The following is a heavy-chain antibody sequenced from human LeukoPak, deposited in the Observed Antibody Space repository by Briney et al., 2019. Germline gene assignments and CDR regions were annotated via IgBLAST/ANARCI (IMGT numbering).Heavy chain of an antibody. D-gene: IGHD3-10*01. J-gene: IGHJ4*02. V-gene: IGHV3-23*01. Sequence: PGGSLRLSCAASGFTFSSYAMSWVRQPPGKGLEWVSGISGSGGRTYYADSVKGRFTISRDNSKNTLYLQMNSLRADDTAVYYCAKLNADYYGSGIVDYWGQGILVTVSS. CDR3: AKLNADYYGSGIVDY. CDR2: ISGSGGRT. CDR1: GFTFSSYA.